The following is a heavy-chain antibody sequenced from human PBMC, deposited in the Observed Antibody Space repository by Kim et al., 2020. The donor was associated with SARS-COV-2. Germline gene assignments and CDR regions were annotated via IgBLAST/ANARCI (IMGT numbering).Heavy chain of an antibody. D-gene: IGHD6-19*01. CDR3: VKGEIAVAGRFDY. J-gene: IGHJ4*02. V-gene: IGHV3-64D*06. CDR1: GFTFSSYA. Sequence: GGSLRLSCSASGFTFSSYARHWVRQAPGKGLEYVSAISSNGGSTYYADSVKGRFTISRDNSKNTLYLQMSSLRAEDTAVYYCVKGEIAVAGRFDYWGQGTLVTVSS. CDR2: ISSNGGST.